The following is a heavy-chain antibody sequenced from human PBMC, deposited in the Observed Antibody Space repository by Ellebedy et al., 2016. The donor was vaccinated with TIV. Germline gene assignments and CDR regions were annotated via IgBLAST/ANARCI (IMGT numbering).Heavy chain of an antibody. D-gene: IGHD2-2*01. CDR1: GGSFSGYY. CDR3: ARGPFVVVPAAMYDY. CDR2: INHSGST. V-gene: IGHV4-34*01. Sequence: SETLSLXCAVYGGSFSGYYWSWIRQPPGKGLEWIGEINHSGSTNYNPSLKSRVTISVDTSKNQFSLKLSSVTAADTAVYYCARGPFVVVPAAMYDYWGQGTLVTVSS. J-gene: IGHJ4*02.